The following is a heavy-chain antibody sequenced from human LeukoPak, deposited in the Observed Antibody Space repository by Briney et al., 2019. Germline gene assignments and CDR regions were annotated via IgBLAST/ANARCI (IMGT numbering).Heavy chain of an antibody. CDR3: ASAPPVSSGWPSFGIY. CDR2: IKQDGSEK. Sequence: PGGSLRLFCAASGFTFSSHWMSWVRQAPGKGLEWVANIKQDGSEKYYVDSVKGRFTISRDNAKNSLYLQMNSLGAEDTAVYYCASAPPVSSGWPSFGIYWGQGTLVTVSS. J-gene: IGHJ4*02. V-gene: IGHV3-7*03. CDR1: GFTFSSHW. D-gene: IGHD6-19*01.